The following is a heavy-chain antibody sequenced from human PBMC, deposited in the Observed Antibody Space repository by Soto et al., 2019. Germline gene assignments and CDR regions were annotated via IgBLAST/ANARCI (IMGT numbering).Heavy chain of an antibody. CDR3: VKEEYRTLWLNGIDV. CDR1: HG. V-gene: IGHV3-64D*06. Sequence: HGRHWVRKKQGKGLEYVSAISSNGGSTYYADSVKGRFTISRDNSKNTLYLQMSSLRAEDTAVYYCVKEEYRTLWLNGIDVSGQATTVTGSS. D-gene: IGHD6-6*01. J-gene: IGHJ6*02. CDR2: ISSNGGST.